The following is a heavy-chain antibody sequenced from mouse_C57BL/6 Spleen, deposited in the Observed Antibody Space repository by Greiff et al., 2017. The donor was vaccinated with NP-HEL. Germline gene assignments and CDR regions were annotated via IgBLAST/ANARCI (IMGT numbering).Heavy chain of an antibody. J-gene: IGHJ4*01. CDR1: GYTFTSYW. V-gene: IGHV1-52*01. CDR2: IDPSDSET. D-gene: IGHD2-4*01. Sequence: QVQLQQPGAELVRPGSSVKLSCKASGYTFTSYWMHWVKQRPIQGLEWIGNIDPSDSETHYNQKFKDKATLTVDKSSSTAYMQLSSLTSEDSAVYYCARQVITTRYAMDYWGQGTSVTVSS. CDR3: ARQVITTRYAMDY.